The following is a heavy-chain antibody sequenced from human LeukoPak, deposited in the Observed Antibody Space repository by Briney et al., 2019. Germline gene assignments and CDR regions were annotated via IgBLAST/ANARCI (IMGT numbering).Heavy chain of an antibody. CDR1: GGSFSGYY. V-gene: IGHV4-34*01. J-gene: IGHJ2*01. D-gene: IGHD3-10*01. CDR2: INRSGST. CDR3: ARDYYGPGSLRYFDL. Sequence: SETLSLTCAVYGGSFSGYYWTWIRQPPGKGLEWIGEINRSGSTNYNPSLKSRVTISVDTSKNQFSLKLSSVTAADTAVYYCARDYYGPGSLRYFDLWGRGTLVTVSS.